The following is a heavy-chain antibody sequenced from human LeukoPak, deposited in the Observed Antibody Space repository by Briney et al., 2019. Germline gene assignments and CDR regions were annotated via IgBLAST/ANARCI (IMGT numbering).Heavy chain of an antibody. CDR2: IFYSGST. CDR1: GDSISSSSYY. CDR3: ARGVTGIAVAGNPNYYYYGMDV. D-gene: IGHD6-19*01. J-gene: IGHJ6*02. Sequence: SETLSLTCTVSGDSISSSSYYWGWVRQPPGKGLEWIGTIFYSGSTFYSPSVESRVTMSVDTSKNQFSLNLSSVTAADTAVYYCARGVTGIAVAGNPNYYYYGMDVWGQGTTVTVSS. V-gene: IGHV4-39*01.